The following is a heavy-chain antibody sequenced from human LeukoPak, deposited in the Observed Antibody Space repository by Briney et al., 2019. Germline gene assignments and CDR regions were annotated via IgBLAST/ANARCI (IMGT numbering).Heavy chain of an antibody. CDR2: ISSDGSST. Sequence: GGSLRLSCAASGFIFSSYWMNWVRHAPGKGLVWVSRISSDGSSTNYADSVKGRFTISRDNAKNTLYLQMNSLRVEDTAVYYCARGRPHGSDYWGQGTLVTVSS. D-gene: IGHD2-15*01. V-gene: IGHV3-74*01. J-gene: IGHJ4*02. CDR3: ARGRPHGSDY. CDR1: GFIFSSYW.